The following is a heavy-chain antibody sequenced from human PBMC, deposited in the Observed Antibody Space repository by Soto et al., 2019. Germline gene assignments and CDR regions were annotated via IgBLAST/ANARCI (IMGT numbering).Heavy chain of an antibody. CDR2: IDPSDSYT. CDR3: AKEDMATFGNAFYI. V-gene: IGHV5-10-1*01. D-gene: IGHD5-12*01. CDR1: GYNFTNYW. J-gene: IGHJ3*02. Sequence: GESLKISCKGSGYNFTNYWINWVRQMPGQGLEWMGKIDPSDSYTIYSPSFQGHVTISADKSITTAYLQWSRLKASDTAMYYCAKEDMATFGNAFYIWGQGTMVTVSS.